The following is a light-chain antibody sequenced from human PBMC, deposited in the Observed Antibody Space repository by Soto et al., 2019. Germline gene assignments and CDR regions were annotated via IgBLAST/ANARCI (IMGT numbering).Light chain of an antibody. Sequence: DIQMTQSPSTLSASVGDRVTVTCRASQTISSWLAWYQQKPGKAPRLLIYKASTLESGVPSRFSGSGSGTEFTLTISSLEPEDFAVFYCRQRSKWVTFGRGTKVDIK. J-gene: IGKJ4*01. V-gene: IGKV1-5*03. CDR3: RQRSKWVT. CDR1: QTISSW. CDR2: KAS.